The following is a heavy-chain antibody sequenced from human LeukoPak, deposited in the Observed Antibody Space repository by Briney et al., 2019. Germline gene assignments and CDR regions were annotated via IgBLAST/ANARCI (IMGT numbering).Heavy chain of an antibody. J-gene: IGHJ4*02. CDR1: GFTFSSYW. V-gene: IGHV3-74*01. D-gene: IGHD4-23*01. CDR3: ARGSTVAALD. CDR2: INSDGSST. Sequence: PGGSLRLSCAASGFTFSSYWMHWVRQAPGKALVWVSRINSDGSSTSYADSVKGRFTVSRDNPKNTLYLQMNSLRAEDTAVYYCARGSTVAALDWGQGTLVTVSS.